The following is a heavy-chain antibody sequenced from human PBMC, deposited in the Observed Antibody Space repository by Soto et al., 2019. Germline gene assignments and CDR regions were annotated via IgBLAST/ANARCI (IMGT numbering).Heavy chain of an antibody. CDR3: ASSWAVVTTGTFDY. CDR2: IYYSGST. Sequence: SETPSLTCTVSGGSVSSGSYYWSWIRQPPGKGLERIGYIYYSGSTNYNPSLKSRVTISVDTSKNQFSLKLSSVTAADTAVYYCASSWAVVTTGTFDYWGQGTLVTVSS. CDR1: GGSVSSGSYY. D-gene: IGHD1-1*01. J-gene: IGHJ4*02. V-gene: IGHV4-61*01.